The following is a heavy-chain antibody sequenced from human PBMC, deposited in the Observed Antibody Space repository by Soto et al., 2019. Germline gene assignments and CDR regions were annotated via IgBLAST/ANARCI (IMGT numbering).Heavy chain of an antibody. D-gene: IGHD3-10*01. CDR2: INHSGSA. Sequence: GTLSLTCAVYGGSFNGYYWSGIRQPPGKGLEWIGEINHSGSANYNPTFKSRVSISVDTSKNQLSLQLSSVTAADTAVYYCAKGPQGGYYDSGSFYSSVYWGQGTLVTVSS. V-gene: IGHV4-34*01. CDR3: AKGPQGGYYDSGSFYSSVY. CDR1: GGSFNGYY. J-gene: IGHJ4*02.